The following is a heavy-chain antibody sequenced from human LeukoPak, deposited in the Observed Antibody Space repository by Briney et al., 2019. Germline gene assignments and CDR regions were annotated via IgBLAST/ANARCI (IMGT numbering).Heavy chain of an antibody. V-gene: IGHV3-23*01. CDR3: ATGNTWIQLWTFDY. D-gene: IGHD5-18*01. CDR1: GFPFTNSG. CDR2: ISGSGLST. J-gene: IGHJ4*02. Sequence: GGSLRLSCAASGFPFTNSGMTWVRQAPGKGLEWISFISGSGLSTYYPDSVKGRFTISRDNSKNTLFLQMNSLRAEDTAVYYCATGNTWIQLWTFDYWGQGTLVTVSS.